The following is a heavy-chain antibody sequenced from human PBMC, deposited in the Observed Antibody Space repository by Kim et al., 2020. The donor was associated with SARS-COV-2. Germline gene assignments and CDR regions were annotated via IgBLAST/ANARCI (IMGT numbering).Heavy chain of an antibody. CDR1: GFTFSSHA. J-gene: IGHJ4*02. Sequence: GGSLRLSCAASGFTFSSHAMSWVRQAPGKGLEWVSGISGSGSSTYYAESVKGRFTISRDNSKNTLFLQMSSLRAEDSAVYYCAKGCCRDPNCQCFDYWGQGTLVTVSS. CDR3: AKGCCRDPNCQCFDY. CDR2: ISGSGSST. V-gene: IGHV3-23*01. D-gene: IGHD7-27*01.